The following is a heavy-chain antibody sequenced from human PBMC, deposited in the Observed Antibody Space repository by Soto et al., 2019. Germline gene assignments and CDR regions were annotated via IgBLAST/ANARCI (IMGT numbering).Heavy chain of an antibody. V-gene: IGHV3-23*01. Sequence: VQLLESGGGLVQPGGSLRLSCAASGFTFSRYAMSWVRQAPGKGLEWVSAISGSGGSTYYADSVKGRFTISRDNSKNTLYLQMNRLRAEDTAVYYCAKDGELELVGAAFDIWGQGTMVTVSS. CDR3: AKDGELELVGAAFDI. J-gene: IGHJ3*02. CDR2: ISGSGGST. CDR1: GFTFSRYA. D-gene: IGHD1-7*01.